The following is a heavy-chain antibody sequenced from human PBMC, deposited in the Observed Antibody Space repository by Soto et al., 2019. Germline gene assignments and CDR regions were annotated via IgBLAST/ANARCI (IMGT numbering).Heavy chain of an antibody. J-gene: IGHJ4*02. CDR1: GFTFDSFA. CDR3: ARGAVMPDS. CDR2: ISASGGST. V-gene: IGHV3-23*01. D-gene: IGHD3-16*01. Sequence: GGSLRLSCSASGFTFDSFAMTWVRQAPGKGLEWVSAISASGGSTFYADSVKGRFTISRDSSKNTLYLQMNSLRAEDTAVYYCARGAVMPDSWGQGTLVTVSS.